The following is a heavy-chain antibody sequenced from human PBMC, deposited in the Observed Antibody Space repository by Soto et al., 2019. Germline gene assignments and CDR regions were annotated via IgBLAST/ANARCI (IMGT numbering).Heavy chain of an antibody. CDR1: GVSISGHY. Sequence: LSLPCTVSGVSISGHYWNWIRQPPGKGLEWIGYIHSIGSTNYNPSLKSRVTMSVDTSNNEFSLKLSSVTAADTAVYYCARNYGYNSGWFPFDYWGQGTLVTVSS. V-gene: IGHV4-59*11. J-gene: IGHJ4*02. CDR2: IHSIGST. CDR3: ARNYGYNSGWFPFDY. D-gene: IGHD6-19*01.